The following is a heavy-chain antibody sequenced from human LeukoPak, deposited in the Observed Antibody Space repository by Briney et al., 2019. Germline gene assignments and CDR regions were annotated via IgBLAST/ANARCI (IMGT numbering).Heavy chain of an antibody. J-gene: IGHJ5*02. Sequence: SETLSLTCTVSGGSMNSYYWSWIRQPPGKGLEWIGYIYSSGSTNYSPSLKTRLTISVDTSMNQLSLKLSSVTAADTAVYYCXXXXXXXTVTQRGGNWFDPWGQGTLVTVSS. CDR2: IYSSGST. CDR3: XXXXXXXTVTQRGGNWFDP. V-gene: IGHV4-59*01. CDR1: GGSMNSYY. D-gene: IGHD4-4*01.